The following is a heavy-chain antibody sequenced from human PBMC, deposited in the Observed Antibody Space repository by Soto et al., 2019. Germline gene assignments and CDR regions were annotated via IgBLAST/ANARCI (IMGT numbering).Heavy chain of an antibody. D-gene: IGHD4-17*01. CDR3: AKDGHYLNPPYYYGMDV. V-gene: IGHV3-30*18. CDR2: ISYDGSNK. CDR1: GFTFSSYG. J-gene: IGHJ6*02. Sequence: GGSLRLSCAASGFTFSSYGMHWVRQAPGKGLEWVAVISYDGSNKYYADSVKGRFTISRDNSKNTLYLQMNSLRAEDTAVYYCAKDGHYLNPPYYYGMDVWGQGTTVTVSS.